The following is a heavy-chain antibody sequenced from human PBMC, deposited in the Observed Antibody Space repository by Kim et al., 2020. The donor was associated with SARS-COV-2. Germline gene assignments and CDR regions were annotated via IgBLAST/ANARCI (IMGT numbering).Heavy chain of an antibody. CDR3: AKDSIRYLYGTGSPDYFDH. CDR1: GFSFKNFG. Sequence: GGSLRLSCEASGFSFKNFGMYWVRQAPGKGLEWVSVIWFDGSNQYYADSVKGRFTISRDNSKNTLYLQMNTVRAEDTAIYYCAKDSIRYLYGTGSPDYFDHWGRGTLVTVSS. V-gene: IGHV3-33*06. CDR2: IWFDGSNQ. D-gene: IGHD3-10*01. J-gene: IGHJ4*02.